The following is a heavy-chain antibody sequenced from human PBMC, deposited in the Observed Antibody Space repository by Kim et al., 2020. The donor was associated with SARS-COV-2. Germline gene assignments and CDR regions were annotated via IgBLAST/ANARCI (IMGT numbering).Heavy chain of an antibody. CDR2: ISGSGGST. D-gene: IGHD3-22*01. J-gene: IGHJ4*02. CDR3: AKSGSYYYDSSGYYYPGPDD. CDR1: GFTFSSYA. Sequence: GGSLRLSCAASGFTFSSYAMSWVRQAPGKGLEWVSAISGSGGSTYYADSVKGRFTISRDNSKNTLYLQMNSLRAEDTAVYYCAKSGSYYYDSSGYYYPGPDDWGQGTLVTVSS. V-gene: IGHV3-23*01.